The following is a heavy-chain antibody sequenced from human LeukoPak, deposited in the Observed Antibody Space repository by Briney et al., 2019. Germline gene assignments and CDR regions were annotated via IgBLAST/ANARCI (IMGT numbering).Heavy chain of an antibody. CDR1: GFPFHNYW. Sequence: GGSLRLSCVASGFPFHNYWMTWVRQAPGKGLEWVANIKQDAVEEFYVDSVKGRFTISRDNDKNTLYLQMNSLRADDTAIYYCASGSAYYGSGSRLDYWGQGTLVTVSS. CDR2: IKQDAVEE. J-gene: IGHJ4*02. V-gene: IGHV3-7*01. D-gene: IGHD3-10*01. CDR3: ASGSAYYGSGSRLDY.